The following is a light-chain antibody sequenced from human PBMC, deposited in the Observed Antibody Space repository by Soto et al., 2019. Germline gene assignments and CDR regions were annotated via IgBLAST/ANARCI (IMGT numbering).Light chain of an antibody. CDR2: DAS. V-gene: IGKV3-11*01. CDR3: QQRSNWPPWT. J-gene: IGKJ1*01. Sequence: TQSPSTLSASVGDRVTITCRASQSISSYLAWYQQKPDQAPRLLIYDASNRATGIPARFSGSGSGTDFTLTISSLEPEDFAVYYCQQRSNWPPWTFGQGTKVEIK. CDR1: QSISSY.